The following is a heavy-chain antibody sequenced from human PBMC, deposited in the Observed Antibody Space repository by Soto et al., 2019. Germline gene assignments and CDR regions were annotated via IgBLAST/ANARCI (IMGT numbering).Heavy chain of an antibody. Sequence: SVKVSCKASGFTFTSSAVQWVRQARGQRLEWIGWIVVGSGNTNYAQKFQERVTITRDMSTSTAYMELSSLRSEDTAVYYCARERIQLWHGEWYYYGMDVWGQGTTVTVSS. V-gene: IGHV1-58*01. CDR3: ARERIQLWHGEWYYYGMDV. D-gene: IGHD5-18*01. CDR2: IVVGSGNT. J-gene: IGHJ6*02. CDR1: GFTFTSSA.